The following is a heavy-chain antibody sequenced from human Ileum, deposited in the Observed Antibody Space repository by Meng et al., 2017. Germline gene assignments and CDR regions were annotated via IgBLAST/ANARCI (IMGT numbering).Heavy chain of an antibody. CDR3: VTDSSAYYRWFY. CDR2: IGGNDDDT. Sequence: VRLVRTRAGLVLPVWFIVASCAAYGITFSFYAISWFTQAPGKCLEWVSGIGGNDDDTTYADSVKSRCTMSRDRAKNTLYLQMDTLRVEDTDLYYCVTDSSAYYRWFYWGRGTLVTVSS. J-gene: IGHJ4*02. V-gene: IGHV3-23*04. CDR1: GITFSFYA. D-gene: IGHD3-22*01.